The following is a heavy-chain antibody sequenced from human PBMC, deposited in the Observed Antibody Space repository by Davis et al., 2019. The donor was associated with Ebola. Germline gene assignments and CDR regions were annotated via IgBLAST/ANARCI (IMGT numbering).Heavy chain of an antibody. V-gene: IGHV3-73*01. CDR2: IRSKANSYAT. CDR1: GFTFSGSA. J-gene: IGHJ4*02. D-gene: IGHD3-22*01. Sequence: GESLKISCAASGFTFSGSAMHWVRQASGKGLEWVGRIRSKANSYATAYAASVKGRLTISRDDSKNTAYLQMNSLKTEDTAVYYCTSTYYYDSSGYPIDYWGQGTLVTVSS. CDR3: TSTYYYDSSGYPIDY.